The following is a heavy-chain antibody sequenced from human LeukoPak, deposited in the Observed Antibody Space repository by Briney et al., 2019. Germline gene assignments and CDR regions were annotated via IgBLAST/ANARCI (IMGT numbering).Heavy chain of an antibody. D-gene: IGHD2-2*01. V-gene: IGHV1-18*01. CDR1: GYTFTSYG. Sequence: ASVKVSCKASGYTFTSYGISWVRQAPGQGLEWMRWISAYNGNTNYAQKLQGRVTMTTDTSTSTAYMELRSLRSDDTAVYYCARDKVVPAAILNWFDPWGQGTLVTVSS. CDR3: ARDKVVPAAILNWFDP. J-gene: IGHJ5*02. CDR2: ISAYNGNT.